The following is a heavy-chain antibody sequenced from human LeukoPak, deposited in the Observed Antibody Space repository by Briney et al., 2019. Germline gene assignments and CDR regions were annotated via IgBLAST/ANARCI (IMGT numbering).Heavy chain of an antibody. CDR2: IYTSGST. D-gene: IGHD3-9*01. CDR3: ARDFDPYYDILTRNDAFDI. Sequence: PSETLSLTCTVSGGSISSYYWSWIRQPAGKGLEWIGRIYTSGSTNYNPSLKSRVTMSVDTSKNQFSLKLSSVTAADTAVYYCARDFDPYYDILTRNDAFDIWGQGTMVTVSS. CDR1: GGSISSYY. V-gene: IGHV4-4*07. J-gene: IGHJ3*02.